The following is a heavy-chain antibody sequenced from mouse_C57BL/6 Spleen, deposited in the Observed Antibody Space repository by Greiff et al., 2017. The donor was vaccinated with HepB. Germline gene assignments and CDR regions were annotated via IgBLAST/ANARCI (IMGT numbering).Heavy chain of an antibody. Sequence: EVQGVESGGGLVQPGGSLKLSCAASGFTFSDYYMYWVRQTPEKRLEWVAYISNGGGSTYYPDTVKGRFTISRDNAKNTLYLQMSRLKSEDTAMYYCARQWLDYWGQGTTLTVSS. J-gene: IGHJ2*01. CDR3: ARQWLDY. D-gene: IGHD2-2*01. CDR2: ISNGGGST. V-gene: IGHV5-12*01. CDR1: GFTFSDYY.